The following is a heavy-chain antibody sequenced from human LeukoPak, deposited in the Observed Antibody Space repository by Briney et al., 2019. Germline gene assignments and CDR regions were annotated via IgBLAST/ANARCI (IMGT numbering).Heavy chain of an antibody. CDR1: GFTFSSYA. D-gene: IGHD3-9*01. V-gene: IGHV3-30-3*01. J-gene: IGHJ4*02. CDR2: ISYDGSNK. Sequence: GGSLRLSCAASGFTFSSYAMHWVRQAPGKGLEWVAVISYDGSNKYYADSVKGRFTISRDNSKNTLYLQMNSLRAEDTAVYYCASLAALRYFDWLAEPDYDYWGQGTLVTVSS. CDR3: ASLAALRYFDWLAEPDYDY.